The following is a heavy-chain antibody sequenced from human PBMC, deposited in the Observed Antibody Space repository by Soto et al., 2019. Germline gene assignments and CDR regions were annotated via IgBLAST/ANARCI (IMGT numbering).Heavy chain of an antibody. D-gene: IGHD1-1*01. CDR2: ISSGSSTI. J-gene: IGHJ6*02. Sequence: SFAAYGFTFSSYSMNWVRQAPGKGLEWVSYISSGSSTIYYADSVKGRFTISRDNAKTSLYLHMNSLRDEDTAVYYCARPSPQRTGMDVWGQGTTVTVSS. V-gene: IGHV3-48*02. CDR1: GFTFSSYS. CDR3: ARPSPQRTGMDV.